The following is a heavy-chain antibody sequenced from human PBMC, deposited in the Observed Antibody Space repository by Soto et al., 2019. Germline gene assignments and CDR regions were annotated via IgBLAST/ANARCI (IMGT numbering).Heavy chain of an antibody. CDR2: ITSRSSAI. J-gene: IGHJ4*02. CDR3: ARDPNTGTYHFNY. CDR1: GFTFISYT. Sequence: EVQLLESGGGLVKPGGSLRLSCAASGFTFISYTMNWVRQAPGKGLEWVSSITSRSSAIYFADSVRGRFTISRDNAKKSLDMQMNSLRAEDAAGYYCARDPNTGTYHFNYWGQGTRVTVSS. D-gene: IGHD1-1*01. V-gene: IGHV3-21*01.